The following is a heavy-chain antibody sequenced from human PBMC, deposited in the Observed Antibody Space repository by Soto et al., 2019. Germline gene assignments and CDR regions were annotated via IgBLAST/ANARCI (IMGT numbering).Heavy chain of an antibody. CDR2: IKQDGTEK. J-gene: IGHJ3*02. D-gene: IGHD5-18*01. CDR3: ARGDTPMITGMDSLDI. CDR1: GFTFSRYW. Sequence: GGSLRLSCAASGFTFSRYWMNWGRQAPGKGLEWVANIKQDGTEKNYVDSVKGRFTISRDNARNSLYLQMDSLRAEDTAVYFCARGDTPMITGMDSLDIWGQGTMVTVSS. V-gene: IGHV3-7*01.